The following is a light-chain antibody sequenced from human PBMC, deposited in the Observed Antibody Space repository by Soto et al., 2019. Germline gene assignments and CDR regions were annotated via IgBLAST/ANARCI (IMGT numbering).Light chain of an antibody. V-gene: IGKV1-5*03. CDR3: QQYNGIPIT. CDR2: KAS. CDR1: QSLSSW. J-gene: IGKJ5*01. Sequence: DIQMTQSPSTLSASVGDRVTITCRASQSLSSWLSWYHQKPGKAPKLLIYKASSLERGVPSRFSGSGSGTEFTLTISSVQPDDFATYFCQQYNGIPITFGQGTRLEIK.